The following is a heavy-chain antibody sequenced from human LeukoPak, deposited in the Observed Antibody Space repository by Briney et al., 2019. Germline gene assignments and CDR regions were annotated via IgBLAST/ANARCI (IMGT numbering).Heavy chain of an antibody. J-gene: IGHJ6*02. CDR2: IYYSGST. CDR1: GGSISSYY. V-gene: IGHV4-59*01. CDR3: AGLDYYYCGMDV. D-gene: IGHD5-12*01. Sequence: SETLSLTCTVSGGSISSYYWSWIRQPPGKGLEWIGYIYYSGSTNYNPSLKSRVTISVDTSKNQFSLKLSSVTAADTAVYYCAGLDYYYCGMDVWGQGTTVTVSS.